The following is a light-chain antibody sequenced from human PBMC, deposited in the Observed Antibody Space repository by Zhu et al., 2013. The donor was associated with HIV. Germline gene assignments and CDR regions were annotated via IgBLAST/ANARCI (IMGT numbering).Light chain of an antibody. J-gene: IGLJ3*02. CDR2: DVT. CDR3: CSYAGTYTWV. Sequence: QSALTQPHSVSGSPGQSVTISCTGTSSDVGGYNYVSWYQHHPGKAPKVMIYDVTKRPSGVPDRFSGSKSGNTASLTISGLQAEDEADYYCCSYAGTYTWVFGGGTKVTVL. V-gene: IGLV2-11*01. CDR1: SSDVGGYNY.